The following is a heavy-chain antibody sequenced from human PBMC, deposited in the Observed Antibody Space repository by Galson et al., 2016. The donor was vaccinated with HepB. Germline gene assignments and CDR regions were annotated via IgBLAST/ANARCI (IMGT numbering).Heavy chain of an antibody. CDR3: ARDNWDDAGCSVDH. CDR1: GFTLSNSA. CDR2: MRDSGGST. J-gene: IGHJ4*02. Sequence: SLRLSCAASGFTLSNSAMSWVRQAPGKGREWVSAMRDSGGSTYYADSVKGRFTISRDNSKTTLYLEMNSLRAEDTAVYYCARDNWDDAGCSVDHWGQGTLVTVSS. D-gene: IGHD1-20*01. V-gene: IGHV3-23*01.